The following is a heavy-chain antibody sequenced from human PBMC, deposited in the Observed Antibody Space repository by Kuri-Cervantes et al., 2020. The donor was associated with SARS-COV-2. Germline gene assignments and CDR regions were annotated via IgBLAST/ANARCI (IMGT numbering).Heavy chain of an antibody. D-gene: IGHD6-6*01. CDR1: GFTFDDYA. CDR2: ISWNSGSI. Sequence: SLKISCAASGFTFDDYAMHWVRQAPGKGLEWVSGISWNSGSIGYADSVKGRSTISRDNAKNSLYLQMNSLRAEDTAVYYCAKESGYSSSSFVWGQGTLVTVSS. V-gene: IGHV3-9*01. CDR3: AKESGYSSSSFV. J-gene: IGHJ4*02.